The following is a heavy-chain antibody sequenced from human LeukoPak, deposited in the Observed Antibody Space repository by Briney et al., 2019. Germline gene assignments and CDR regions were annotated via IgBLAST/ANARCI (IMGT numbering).Heavy chain of an antibody. J-gene: IGHJ5*02. CDR1: GFTVSSNY. CDR2: IYTDGST. V-gene: IGHV3-53*01. CDR3: ARDGGSSGPGWFDP. Sequence: PGGSLRLSCAASGFTVSSNYMSWVRQAPGKGLEWVSVIYTDGSTYYADSVKGRFTISRDNSKNTLYLQLKGLRAEDTAVYYCARDGGSSGPGWFDPWGQGTLVTVSS. D-gene: IGHD2-15*01.